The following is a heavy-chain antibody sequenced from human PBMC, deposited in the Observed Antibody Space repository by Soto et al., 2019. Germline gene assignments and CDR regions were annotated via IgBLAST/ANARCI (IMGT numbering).Heavy chain of an antibody. CDR1: GGTFSSYA. J-gene: IGHJ6*02. CDR3: ARADIVVVPADNFYYYYGMDV. CDR2: IIPIFGTA. Sequence: GASVKVSCKASGGTFSSYAISWVRQAPGQGLEWMGGIIPIFGTANYAQKFQGRVTITADESTSTAYMELSSLRSEDTAVYYCARADIVVVPADNFYYYYGMDVWGQGTTVTVSS. V-gene: IGHV1-69*13. D-gene: IGHD2-2*01.